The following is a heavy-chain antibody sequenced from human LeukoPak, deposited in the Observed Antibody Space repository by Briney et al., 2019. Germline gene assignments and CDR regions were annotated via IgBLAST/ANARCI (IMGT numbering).Heavy chain of an antibody. CDR1: GDSVSSNSAA. Sequence: SQTLSLTCAISGDSVSSNSAAWNWIRQSPSRGLEWLGRTYYRSKWYNDYAVSVKSRITINPDTSKKQFSLQLNSVTPEDTAVYYCAREDENYDSSGYYYAPRFFDYWGQGTLVTVSS. J-gene: IGHJ4*02. V-gene: IGHV6-1*01. CDR2: TYYRSKWYN. D-gene: IGHD3-22*01. CDR3: AREDENYDSSGYYYAPRFFDY.